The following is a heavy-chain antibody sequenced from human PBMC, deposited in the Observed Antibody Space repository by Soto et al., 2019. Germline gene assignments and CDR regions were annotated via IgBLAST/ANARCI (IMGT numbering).Heavy chain of an antibody. CDR3: ATWHEREHAYDV. D-gene: IGHD1-1*01. J-gene: IGHJ3*01. CDR1: GFTISGKKY. Sequence: DVQLVESGGGLIQPGESLRLSCAAFGFTISGKKYVAWGRQAPGKGLELVSALYDLDGSFYAASVKGRFTTTSDSSKTAVYLPMNDLRPDDTAVYYCATWHEREHAYDVWGQVTTVTVSS. V-gene: IGHV3-53*01. CDR2: LYDLDGS.